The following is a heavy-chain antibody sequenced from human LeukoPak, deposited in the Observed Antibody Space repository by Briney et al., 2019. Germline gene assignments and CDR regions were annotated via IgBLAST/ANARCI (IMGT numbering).Heavy chain of an antibody. CDR3: ARDSDWIFFDY. J-gene: IGHJ4*02. CDR2: VNREGTTT. Sequence: GGSLRLSCAASGFTFNTYWMHWVRQAPGKGLVWVARVNREGTTTAYADSVKGRFIISRDNSKNTLYLQMNNLRAEDTAVYYCARDSDWIFFDYWGQGTPVTVSS. D-gene: IGHD2-2*03. V-gene: IGHV3-74*03. CDR1: GFTFNTYW.